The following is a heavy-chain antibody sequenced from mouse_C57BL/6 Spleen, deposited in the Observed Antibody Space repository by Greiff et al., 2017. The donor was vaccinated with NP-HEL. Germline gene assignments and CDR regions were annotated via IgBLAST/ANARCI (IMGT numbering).Heavy chain of an antibody. Sequence: VQLQQPGAELVRPGSSVKLSCKASGYTFTSYWMHWVKQRPIQGLEWIGNIDPSDSETHYNQKFTDKATLTVDKSSSTAYMQVRSLTSGDSAVYYCAKTNGNDYDVGDYFDYWGQGTTLTVSS. CDR1: GYTFTSYW. D-gene: IGHD2-4*01. V-gene: IGHV1-52*01. CDR3: AKTNGNDYDVGDYFDY. CDR2: IDPSDSET. J-gene: IGHJ2*01.